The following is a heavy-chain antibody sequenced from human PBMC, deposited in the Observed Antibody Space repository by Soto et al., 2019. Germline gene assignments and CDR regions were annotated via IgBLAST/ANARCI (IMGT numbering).Heavy chain of an antibody. D-gene: IGHD6-13*01. CDR2: IWYDGSNK. Sequence: GGSLRLSCAASGFTFSSYGMHWVRQAPGKGLEWVAVIWYDGSNKYYADSVKGRFTISRDNSKNTLYLQMNSLRAEDTAVYYCARDQAAAGLAEYFQHWGQGTLVTVSS. CDR3: ARDQAAAGLAEYFQH. V-gene: IGHV3-33*01. J-gene: IGHJ1*01. CDR1: GFTFSSYG.